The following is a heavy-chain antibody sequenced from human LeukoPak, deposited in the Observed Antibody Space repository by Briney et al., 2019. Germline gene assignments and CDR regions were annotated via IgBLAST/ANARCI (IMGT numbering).Heavy chain of an antibody. Sequence: PSETLSLTCTVSGGSISSYYWSWIRQPPGKGLEWIGYIYYSGSTNYNPSLKSRVTISADTSKNQFSLKLSSVTAADTAVYYCATARVGYFDYWGQGTLVTVSS. CDR2: IYYSGST. D-gene: IGHD1-26*01. V-gene: IGHV4-59*08. CDR1: GGSISSYY. CDR3: ATARVGYFDY. J-gene: IGHJ4*02.